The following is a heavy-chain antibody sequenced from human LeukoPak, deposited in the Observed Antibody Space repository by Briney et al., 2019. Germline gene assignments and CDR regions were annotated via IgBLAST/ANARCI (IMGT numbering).Heavy chain of an antibody. CDR3: VRGRTSGSSCPFDY. D-gene: IGHD6-13*01. V-gene: IGHV3-11*04. Sequence: GGTLRLSCAASGFSFKDYYMSWIRQAPGKGLEWMSYIGSSGGSINYADSVKGRFTISRDNAKNSLSLQMNSLRAEDTAVYYCVRGRTSGSSCPFDYWGQGTLVTVSS. J-gene: IGHJ4*02. CDR1: GFSFKDYY. CDR2: IGSSGGSI.